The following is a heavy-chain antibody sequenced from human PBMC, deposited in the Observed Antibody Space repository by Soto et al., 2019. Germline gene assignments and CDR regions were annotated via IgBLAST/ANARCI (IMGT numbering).Heavy chain of an antibody. CDR1: GGSISNNNFY. J-gene: IGHJ4*02. D-gene: IGHD3-10*01. CDR2: VYVSGAT. Sequence: SETLSLTCTVSGGSISNNNFYWGWVRQPPGMGLEWIGSVYVSGATYCDPSLKSRVSILVDASRVQFSLTLRSVTATDTAIYYCARHHSGSLFDSWGQGVVVTVSS. CDR3: ARHHSGSLFDS. V-gene: IGHV4-39*01.